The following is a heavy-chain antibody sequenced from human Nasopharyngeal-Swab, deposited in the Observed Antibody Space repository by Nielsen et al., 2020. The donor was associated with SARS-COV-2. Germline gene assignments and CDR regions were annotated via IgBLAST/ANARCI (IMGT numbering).Heavy chain of an antibody. CDR3: AREANDDNNYRRGTEWFDP. CDR2: ISWNSVSI. J-gene: IGHJ5*02. V-gene: IGHV3-9*01. D-gene: IGHD1-1*01. CDR1: GFTFDDYA. Sequence: SLKISCAASGFTFDDYAMHWVRQAPGKGLEWVSGISWNSVSIGYADSVKGRLTISSDNAKNSVYLQINSLRAEDTAVYYCAREANDDNNYRRGTEWFDPWGQGTLVTVSS.